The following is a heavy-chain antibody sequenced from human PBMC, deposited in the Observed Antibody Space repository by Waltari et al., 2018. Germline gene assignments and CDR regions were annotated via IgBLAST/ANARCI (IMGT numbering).Heavy chain of an antibody. CDR2: IWDDGSNK. Sequence: QVQLVESGGGVVQPGRSLRLSCAASGFPFSSYGMPWVRQAPGQGLEWVAVIWDDGSNKYYADAVKGRFTISRDNSKNTLYLQMNSRRAEDTAVYYCARDAVVTAGLDYWGQGTLVTVSS. J-gene: IGHJ4*02. D-gene: IGHD2-15*01. CDR3: ARDAVVTAGLDY. V-gene: IGHV3-33*01. CDR1: GFPFSSYG.